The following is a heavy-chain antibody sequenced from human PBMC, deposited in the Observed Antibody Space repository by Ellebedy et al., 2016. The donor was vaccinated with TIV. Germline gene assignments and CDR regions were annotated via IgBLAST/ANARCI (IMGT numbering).Heavy chain of an antibody. CDR1: GGSISSGGYY. V-gene: IGHV4-31*03. D-gene: IGHD5-12*01. CDR2: IYYSGST. CDR3: ARVYSGFLDY. Sequence: LRLXXTVSGGSISSGGYYWSWIRQHPGKGLEWIGYIYYSGSTYYNPSLKSRVTISVDTSKNQFSLKLSSVTAADTAVYYCARVYSGFLDYWGQGTLVTVSS. J-gene: IGHJ4*02.